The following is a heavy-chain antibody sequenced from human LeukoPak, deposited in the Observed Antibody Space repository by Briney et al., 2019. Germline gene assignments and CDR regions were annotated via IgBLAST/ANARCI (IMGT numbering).Heavy chain of an antibody. Sequence: GGSLRLSCAASGFTFSSYGMHWDRQAPGTGLEWVAVIWYDGSNKYYADSVKGRFTISRGNSKNTLYLQMNSLRAEDTAVYYCAKVGREMATYFFDYWGQGTLVTVSS. CDR2: IWYDGSNK. CDR1: GFTFSSYG. CDR3: AKVGREMATYFFDY. J-gene: IGHJ4*02. D-gene: IGHD5-24*01. V-gene: IGHV3-33*06.